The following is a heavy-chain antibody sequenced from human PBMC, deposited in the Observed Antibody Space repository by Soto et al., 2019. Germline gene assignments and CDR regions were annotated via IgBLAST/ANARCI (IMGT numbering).Heavy chain of an antibody. J-gene: IGHJ4*02. CDR1: GGSISSGDYY. CDR2: IYYRVNT. Sequence: SETLSLTCTVSGGSISSGDYYWSWIRQPPGKGLEWIGYIYYRVNTYYNPSLKSRITMSVDTSKNQFSLTLSSVTAADTAVYYCAREDCRSTSCSYSTGSYYFDYWGQGTLVTVSS. D-gene: IGHD2-2*01. CDR3: AREDCRSTSCSYSTGSYYFDY. V-gene: IGHV4-30-4*01.